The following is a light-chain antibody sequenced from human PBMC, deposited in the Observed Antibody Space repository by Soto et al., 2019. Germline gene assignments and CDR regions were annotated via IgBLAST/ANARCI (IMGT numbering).Light chain of an antibody. V-gene: IGLV2-14*03. CDR3: RSYTSSTTLV. CDR2: DIS. Sequence: QSALTQPASVSGSPGQSIAISCTGTNSDVGYYNYVSWYQQHPGKAPKLLIYDISNRPSGVSNRFSGSKSGNTASLTISGLQAEDEADYYCRSYTSSTTLVFGGGTKLTVL. J-gene: IGLJ2*01. CDR1: NSDVGYYNY.